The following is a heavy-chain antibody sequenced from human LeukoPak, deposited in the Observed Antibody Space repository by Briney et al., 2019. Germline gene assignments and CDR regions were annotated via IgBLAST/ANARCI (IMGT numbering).Heavy chain of an antibody. CDR3: ARDPYHYYDSSGYNYYFDY. J-gene: IGHJ4*02. CDR2: ISSSSSYI. D-gene: IGHD3-22*01. CDR1: GFTFSSYS. Sequence: GGSLRLSCAASGFTFSSYSMNWVRQAPGKGLEWVSSISSSSSYIYYADSVKGRFTISRDNAKNSLYLQMNSLRAEDTAVYYCARDPYHYYDSSGYNYYFDYWGQGTLVTVSS. V-gene: IGHV3-21*01.